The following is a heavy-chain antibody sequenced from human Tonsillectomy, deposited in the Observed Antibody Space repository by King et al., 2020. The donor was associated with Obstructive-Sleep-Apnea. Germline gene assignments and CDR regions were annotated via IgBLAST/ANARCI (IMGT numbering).Heavy chain of an antibody. Sequence: VQLVESGGVVVQPGGSLRLSCAASGFTFDDYAMHWVRQAPGKGLEWVSLISWDGGSTYYADSVKGRFTISRDNSKNSLYLQMNSLRAEDTALYYCAKAMFRSGFDVVVVAVAFFGDAFDIWGQGTMVTVSS. CDR3: AKAMFRSGFDVVVVAVAFFGDAFDI. J-gene: IGHJ3*02. CDR1: GFTFDDYA. V-gene: IGHV3-43D*03. CDR2: ISWDGGST. D-gene: IGHD2-15*01.